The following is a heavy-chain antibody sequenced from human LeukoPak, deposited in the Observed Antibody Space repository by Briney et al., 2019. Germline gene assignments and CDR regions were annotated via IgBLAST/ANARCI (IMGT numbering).Heavy chain of an antibody. D-gene: IGHD6-13*01. CDR1: GGSISSYY. V-gene: IGHV4-59*01. Sequence: SETLTLTCTVSGGSISSYYWSWIRQPPGKGLEWIGYIYYSGSTNYNPSLKSRVTISVDTSKNQFSLKLSSVTAADTAVYYCARVKKNVSSSWSYYYYMDVWGKGTTVTISS. CDR2: IYYSGST. CDR3: ARVKKNVSSSWSYYYYMDV. J-gene: IGHJ6*03.